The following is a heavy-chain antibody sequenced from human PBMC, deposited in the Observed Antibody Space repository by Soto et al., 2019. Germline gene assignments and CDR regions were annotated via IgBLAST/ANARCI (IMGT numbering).Heavy chain of an antibody. J-gene: IGHJ5*02. D-gene: IGHD1-26*01. CDR3: ARDLIVGATDWFDP. V-gene: IGHV4-34*01. CDR1: GGSFSGYY. CDR2: INHSGST. Sequence: SETLSLTCAVYGGSFSGYYWSWIRQPPGKGLEWIGEINHSGSTNYNPSLKSRVTISVDKSKNQFSLKLSSVTAADTAVYYCARDLIVGATDWFDPWGQGTLVTVSS.